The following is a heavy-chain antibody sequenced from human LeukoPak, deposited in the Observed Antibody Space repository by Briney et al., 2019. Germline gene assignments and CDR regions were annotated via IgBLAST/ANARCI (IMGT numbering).Heavy chain of an antibody. CDR1: GFTFDDYG. CDR2: INWNGGTT. D-gene: IGHD2-15*01. V-gene: IGHV3-20*04. CDR3: ARARYCSSGNCYKDY. J-gene: IGHJ4*02. Sequence: GGSLRLSCAASGFTFDDYGMSWVRQAPGKGLEWVSGINWNGGTTGYADSVKGRFTISRDNAKNSLYLQMNSLRAEDTAVYYCARARYCSSGNCYKDYWGQGSLVTVSS.